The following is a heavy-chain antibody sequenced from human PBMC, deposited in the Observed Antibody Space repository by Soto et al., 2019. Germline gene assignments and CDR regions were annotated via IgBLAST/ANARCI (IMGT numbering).Heavy chain of an antibody. Sequence: LRLSCAASGFTFSSYAISWVRQSPGKGLEWVSAISGSGGSTYYADSVKGRFTISRDNSKNTLYLQMNSLRAEDTAVYYCAKAPTSVTTFDYFDYWGQGTLVTVSS. V-gene: IGHV3-23*01. D-gene: IGHD4-17*01. CDR1: GFTFSSYA. CDR3: AKAPTSVTTFDYFDY. CDR2: ISGSGGST. J-gene: IGHJ4*02.